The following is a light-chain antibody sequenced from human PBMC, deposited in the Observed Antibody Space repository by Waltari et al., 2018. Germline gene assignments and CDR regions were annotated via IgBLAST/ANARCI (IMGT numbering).Light chain of an antibody. J-gene: IGLJ2*01. CDR2: GKN. Sequence: SSELTQDPAVSVALGQTVRITCQGASLRTYYVSWFHQKPGQAPALVIYGKNNRTSGIPVLFSASSSGSTASLTIIGAQAEDEADYYCHSRDSSGNVLIGGGTKLTVV. CDR1: SLRTYY. CDR3: HSRDSSGNVL. V-gene: IGLV3-19*01.